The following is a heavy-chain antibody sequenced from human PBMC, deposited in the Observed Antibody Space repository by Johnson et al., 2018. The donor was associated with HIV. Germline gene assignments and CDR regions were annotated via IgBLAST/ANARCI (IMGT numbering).Heavy chain of an antibody. CDR1: GFTFSSYA. D-gene: IGHD6-19*01. CDR3: ARVQWLILDAFDI. V-gene: IGHV3-30-3*01. J-gene: IGHJ3*02. Sequence: VQLVESGGGVVQPGRSLRLSCAASGFTFSSYAMHWVRQAPGKGLEWVAVISYDGSNKYYAASVKGRFTISRDNSKNTLYLQMNSLRAEDTAGYYCARVQWLILDAFDIWGQGTMVTVSS. CDR2: ISYDGSNK.